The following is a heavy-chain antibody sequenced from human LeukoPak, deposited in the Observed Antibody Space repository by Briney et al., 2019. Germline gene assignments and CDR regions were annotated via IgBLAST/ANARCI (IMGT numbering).Heavy chain of an antibody. D-gene: IGHD3-10*01. V-gene: IGHV3-21*01. J-gene: IGHJ4*02. Sequence: PGGSLRLSCAASGFTFSSYSMNWVRQAPGKGLEWVSSISSSSSYIYYADSVKGRFTISRDNSKNTLYLQMNSLRAEDTAVYYCAKDRKVRGVPDYWGQGTLVTVSS. CDR2: ISSSSSYI. CDR1: GFTFSSYS. CDR3: AKDRKVRGVPDY.